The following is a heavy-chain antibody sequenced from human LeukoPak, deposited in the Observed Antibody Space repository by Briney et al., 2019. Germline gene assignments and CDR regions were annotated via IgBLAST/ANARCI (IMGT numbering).Heavy chain of an antibody. D-gene: IGHD3-16*02. CDR3: ARVQLAYDYVWGSYRYLGYLDY. CDR2: INHSGST. Sequence: PSETLSLTCAVYGGSFSGYYWSWIRQPPGKGLEWIGEINHSGSTNYNPSLKSRVTISVDTSKNQFSLKLSSVTAADTAVYYCARVQLAYDYVWGSYRYLGYLDYWGQGTLVTVSS. CDR1: GGSFSGYY. V-gene: IGHV4-34*01. J-gene: IGHJ4*02.